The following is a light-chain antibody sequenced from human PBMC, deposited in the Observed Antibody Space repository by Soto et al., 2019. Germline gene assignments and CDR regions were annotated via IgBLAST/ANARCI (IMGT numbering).Light chain of an antibody. CDR1: SSNIGAVYD. Sequence: QPVLTQPPSVSGAPGQRVTISCTGSSSNIGAVYDVHWYQQLPGTAPKLLTYGNSNRPSGVPDRFSGYKSGTSASLAIAGLQAEDEAYYYCQSYDSSLSGYVVFGGGTKLTVL. CDR3: QSYDSSLSGYVV. CDR2: GNS. J-gene: IGLJ2*01. V-gene: IGLV1-40*01.